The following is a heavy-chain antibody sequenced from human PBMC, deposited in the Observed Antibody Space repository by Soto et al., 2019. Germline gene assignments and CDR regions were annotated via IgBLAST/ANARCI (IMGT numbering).Heavy chain of an antibody. Sequence: QVQLVESGGGVVQPGRSPRLSCAASGFTFSSYGMHWVRQAPGKGLEWVAVISYDGSNKYYADSVKGRFTISRDNSKNTLYLQMNSLRAEDTAVYYCAKDRGPLSYSSSWNNDYWGQGTLVTVSS. D-gene: IGHD6-13*01. CDR3: AKDRGPLSYSSSWNNDY. CDR2: ISYDGSNK. J-gene: IGHJ4*02. CDR1: GFTFSSYG. V-gene: IGHV3-30*18.